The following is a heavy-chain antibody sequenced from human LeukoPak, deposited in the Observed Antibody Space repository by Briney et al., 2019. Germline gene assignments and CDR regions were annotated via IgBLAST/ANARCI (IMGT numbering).Heavy chain of an antibody. CDR1: GGSISSYY. CDR3: ARIVATMTGGWFDP. Sequence: PSETLSLTCTVSGGSISSYYWSWIRQPAGKGLEWIGRIYTSGSTNYNPSLKSRVTISVDTSKNQFSLKLSSVTAADTAVYYRARIVATMTGGWFDPWGQGTLVTVSS. V-gene: IGHV4-4*07. D-gene: IGHD5-12*01. CDR2: IYTSGST. J-gene: IGHJ5*02.